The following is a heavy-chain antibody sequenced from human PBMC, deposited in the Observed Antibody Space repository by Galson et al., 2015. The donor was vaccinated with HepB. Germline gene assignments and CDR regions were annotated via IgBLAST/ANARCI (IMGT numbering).Heavy chain of an antibody. D-gene: IGHD1-26*01. CDR1: GGTFSSYA. CDR2: IIPIFGTA. Sequence: SVKVSCKASGGTFSSYAISWVRQAPGQGLEWMGGIIPIFGTANYAQKFQGRVTITADESTSTAYMELSSLRSEDTDVHYCASGKESIVGATGAFDIWGKGTMVNVSS. CDR3: ASGKESIVGATGAFDI. J-gene: IGHJ3*02. V-gene: IGHV1-69*13.